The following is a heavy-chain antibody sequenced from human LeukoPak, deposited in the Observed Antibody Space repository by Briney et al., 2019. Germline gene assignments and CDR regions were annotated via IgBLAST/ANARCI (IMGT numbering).Heavy chain of an antibody. CDR1: GGTFSSYA. D-gene: IGHD5-12*01. V-gene: IGHV1-69*05. CDR3: ARGEGGYDPFDY. CDR2: IIPIFGTA. J-gene: IGHJ4*02. Sequence: GASVKVSCKASGGTFSSYAISWVRQAPGQGLEWMGRIIPIFGTANYAQKFQGRVTITTDESTSTAYMELSSLRSEDKAVYYCARGEGGYDPFDYWGQGTLVTVSS.